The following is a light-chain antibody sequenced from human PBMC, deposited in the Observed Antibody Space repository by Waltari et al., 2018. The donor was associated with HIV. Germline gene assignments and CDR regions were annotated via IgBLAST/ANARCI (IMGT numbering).Light chain of an antibody. J-gene: IGKJ1*01. Sequence: DIEMTQTPLSLSVTPGQPASISCKSSQSLLHSDGKTYLYWYLQRPGQPPQPLMYEVSTRFAGVPDRFSGSGSGTDFTLRISRVEAEDVGVYYCMQTVQLSWTFGQGTKVQIK. V-gene: IGKV2D-29*01. CDR3: MQTVQLSWT. CDR2: EVS. CDR1: QSLLHSDGKTY.